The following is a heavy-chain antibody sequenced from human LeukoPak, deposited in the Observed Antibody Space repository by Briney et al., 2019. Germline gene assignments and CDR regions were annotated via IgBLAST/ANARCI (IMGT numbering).Heavy chain of an antibody. CDR1: GFTLSSNY. J-gene: IGHJ4*02. CDR2: IYRGGST. CDR3: ARGGSGGTIFGVVTLFYFDY. V-gene: IGHV3-66*02. Sequence: PGGSLRLSCAASGFTLSSNYMGWVRQAPGKGLEWVSVIYRGGSTYYSDSVKGRFTISRDNSKNTLYLQMNSLRAEDTAVYYCARGGSGGTIFGVVTLFYFDYWGQGTMVTVSS. D-gene: IGHD3-3*01.